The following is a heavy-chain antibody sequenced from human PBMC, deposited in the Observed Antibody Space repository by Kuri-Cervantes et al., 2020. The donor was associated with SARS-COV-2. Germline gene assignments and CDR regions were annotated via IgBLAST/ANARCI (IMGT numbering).Heavy chain of an antibody. J-gene: IGHJ6*02. CDR2: INAGNGNT. Sequence: ASVKVSCKASGYTFTSYAMHWVRQAPGQRLEWMGWINAGNGNTKYSQKFQGRVTITRDTSASTAYMELSSLRSEDTAVYYCARVGYGDYDVDGFYYGMDVWGQGTMVTVSS. CDR3: ARVGYGDYDVDGFYYGMDV. V-gene: IGHV1-3*01. D-gene: IGHD4-17*01. CDR1: GYTFTSYA.